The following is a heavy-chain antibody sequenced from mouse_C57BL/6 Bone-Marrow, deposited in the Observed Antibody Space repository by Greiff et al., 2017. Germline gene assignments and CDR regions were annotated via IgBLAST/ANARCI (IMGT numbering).Heavy chain of an antibody. CDR1: GYTFTSYW. V-gene: IGHV1-55*01. Sequence: VQLQQPGAELVKPGASVKMSCKASGYTFTSYWITWVKQRPGQGLEWIGDIYPGSGSTNYNEKFKSKATLTVDTSSSTAYMQLSSLTSEDSAVYYCAREGYGYDGPWFAYWGQGTLVTVSA. CDR3: AREGYGYDGPWFAY. D-gene: IGHD2-2*01. J-gene: IGHJ3*01. CDR2: IYPGSGST.